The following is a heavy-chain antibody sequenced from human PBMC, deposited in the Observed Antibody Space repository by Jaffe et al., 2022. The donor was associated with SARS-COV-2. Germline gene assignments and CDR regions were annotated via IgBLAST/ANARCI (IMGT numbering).Heavy chain of an antibody. D-gene: IGHD1-26*01. CDR3: ARAVGVGANHYYYYGMDV. J-gene: IGHJ6*02. CDR2: IYTSGST. CDR1: GGSISSGSYY. V-gene: IGHV4-61*02. Sequence: QVQLQESGPGLVKPSQTLSLTCTVSGGSISSGSYYWSWIRQPAGKGLEWIGRIYTSGSTNYNPSLKSRVTISVDTSKNQFSLKLSSVTAADTAVYYCARAVGVGANHYYYYGMDVWGQGTTVTVSS.